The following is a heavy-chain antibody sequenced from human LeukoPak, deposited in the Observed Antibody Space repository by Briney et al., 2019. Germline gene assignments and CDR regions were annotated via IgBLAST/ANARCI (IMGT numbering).Heavy chain of an antibody. CDR1: GFTFSGYA. J-gene: IGHJ4*02. CDR3: AKCPRAGNYYSFEY. CDR2: ISGTGGTT. D-gene: IGHD3-10*01. Sequence: GGSLRLSCIVSGFTFSGYAMTWVRQAPGKGLEWVSTISGTGGTTYYADSVKGRFTISRDNSKNTVSLQMNSLRAEDTAIYYCAKCPRAGNYYSFEYWGQGTLVTVFS. V-gene: IGHV3-23*01.